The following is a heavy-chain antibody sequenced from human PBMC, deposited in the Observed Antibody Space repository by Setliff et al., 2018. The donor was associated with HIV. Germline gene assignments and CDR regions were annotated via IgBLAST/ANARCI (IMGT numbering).Heavy chain of an antibody. V-gene: IGHV4-34*01. CDR1: GGSFSGFY. D-gene: IGHD3-22*01. J-gene: IGHJ4*02. CDR2: VTHSGTT. CDR3: ARLTTTYYYDSSAYYHPV. Sequence: SETLSLTCAVYGGSFSGFYWTFIRQSPGKGLEWIGEVTHSGTTTYDPSLKRRITISVDTSKNQFSLKLTSVTAADTAVFYCARLTTTYYYDSSAYYHPVWGQGTLVTVSS.